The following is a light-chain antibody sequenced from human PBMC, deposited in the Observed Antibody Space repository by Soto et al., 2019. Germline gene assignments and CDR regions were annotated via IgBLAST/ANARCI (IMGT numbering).Light chain of an antibody. J-gene: IGKJ3*01. CDR2: DAS. CDR3: QHRFA. V-gene: IGKV1-33*01. Sequence: DLQMTQSPSSLSASVGDRVTITCQASQDISNYLNWYQQKPGKAPKLLIYDASNLETGVPSRFSGSGSGTDFTFTINSLQAEDIATYYCQHRFAFGPGTKVDIK. CDR1: QDISNY.